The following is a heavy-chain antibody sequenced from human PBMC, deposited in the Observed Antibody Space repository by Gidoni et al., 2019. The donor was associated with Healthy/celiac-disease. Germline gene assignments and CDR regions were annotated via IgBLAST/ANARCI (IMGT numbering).Heavy chain of an antibody. Sequence: EVKLLESGGGLVQPGGSLRLSCAASGFTFSSYAMSWVRQAPGKGLEWVSAISGSGGSTYYADSVKGRFTISRDNSKNTLYLQMNSLRAEDTAVYYCAKDGGMIVVLPDYWGQGTLVTVSS. D-gene: IGHD3-22*01. CDR3: AKDGGMIVVLPDY. J-gene: IGHJ4*02. CDR2: ISGSGGST. CDR1: GFTFSSYA. V-gene: IGHV3-23*01.